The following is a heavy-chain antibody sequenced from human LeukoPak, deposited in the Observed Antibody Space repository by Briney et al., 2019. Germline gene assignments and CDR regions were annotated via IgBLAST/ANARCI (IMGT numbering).Heavy chain of an antibody. D-gene: IGHD4-11*01. CDR1: VFTFRSYS. CDR3: ARAKHSNYFGYNWFDG. CDR2: ISSSSSTI. Sequence: GGSLRLPCAASVFTFRSYSTNWVPKSPGKALDGFSYISSSSSTIYYAHSSKGRFTIYRDNAKNSLYLHRTTLSAEGTAVYYCARAKHSNYFGYNWFDGWGQGTLVTVSS. V-gene: IGHV3-48*04. J-gene: IGHJ5*02.